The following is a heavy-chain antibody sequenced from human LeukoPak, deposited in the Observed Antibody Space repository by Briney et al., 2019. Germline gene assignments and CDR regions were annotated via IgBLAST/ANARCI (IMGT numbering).Heavy chain of an antibody. Sequence: SETLSLTCAVYGGSSSAYYWSWIRQPPGKGLEWIGEINHSGSTNYNPSLKSRVTISVDTSKNQFSLKLSSVTAADTAVYYCARDRSSCSGGSCTEVLDYWGQGTLVTVSS. D-gene: IGHD2-15*01. V-gene: IGHV4-34*01. CDR1: GGSSSAYY. CDR3: ARDRSSCSGGSCTEVLDY. CDR2: INHSGST. J-gene: IGHJ4*02.